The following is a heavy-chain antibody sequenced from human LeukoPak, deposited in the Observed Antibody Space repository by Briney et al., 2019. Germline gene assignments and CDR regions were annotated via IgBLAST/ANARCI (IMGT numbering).Heavy chain of an antibody. D-gene: IGHD6-13*01. CDR1: GFTFTDYW. J-gene: IGHJ4*02. CDR3: ARGRGSWYGVYFDY. CDR2: IKRDGSEK. Sequence: GGSLRLSCAASGFTFTDYWMSWVRQAPGKGLEWVANIKRDGSEKYYVDSVKGRFTISRDNAKNSLYLQMNSLRTEDTAVYYCARGRGSWYGVYFDYWGQGTLVTVSS. V-gene: IGHV3-7*01.